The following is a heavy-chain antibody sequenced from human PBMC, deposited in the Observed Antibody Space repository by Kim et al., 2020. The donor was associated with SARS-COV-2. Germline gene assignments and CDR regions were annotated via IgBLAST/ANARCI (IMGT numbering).Heavy chain of an antibody. CDR1: GVSISSHY. V-gene: IGHV4-59*11. CDR3: APGPRGWRFGP. D-gene: IGHD6-19*01. Sequence: SETLSLTCSVSGVSISSHYWSWIRRPPGEGLELIGYIYFTGSTNYNPSLKSRVTISVDTSKNQFFLKLTSVTAADTAVYYCAPGPRGWRFGPWGQGTLVIVSS. J-gene: IGHJ5*02. CDR2: IYFTGST.